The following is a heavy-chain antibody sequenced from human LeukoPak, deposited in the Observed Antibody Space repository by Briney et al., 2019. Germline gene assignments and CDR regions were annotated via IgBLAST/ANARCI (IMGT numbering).Heavy chain of an antibody. Sequence: PGGSLRLSCEASGFSMSVYWMSWIRQAPGKGLEWVSYISSSGSTIYYADSVKGRFTISRDNAKNSLYLQMNSLRAEDTAVYYCARDTLWSAYCGGDCAQDPYFDLWGRGTLVTVSS. J-gene: IGHJ2*01. V-gene: IGHV3-11*01. CDR3: ARDTLWSAYCGGDCAQDPYFDL. CDR2: ISSSGSTI. D-gene: IGHD2-21*02. CDR1: GFSMSVYW.